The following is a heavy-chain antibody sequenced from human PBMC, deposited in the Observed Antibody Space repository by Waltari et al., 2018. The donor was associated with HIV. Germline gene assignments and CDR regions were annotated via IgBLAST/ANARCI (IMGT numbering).Heavy chain of an antibody. D-gene: IGHD2-2*01. CDR3: ARRGFRFCSSTTCLDY. CDR1: GGSFSDYY. Sequence: QVQLQQWGAGLLKPSETLSLTCAVYGGSFSDYYWTWIRQPPGKGLEWIGEINHRGSTNYKPPLKSRVTISVDTSKNQFSLKLGSVTAADTAVYYCARRGFRFCSSTTCLDYWGQGTLVTVSS. CDR2: INHRGST. V-gene: IGHV4-34*01. J-gene: IGHJ4*02.